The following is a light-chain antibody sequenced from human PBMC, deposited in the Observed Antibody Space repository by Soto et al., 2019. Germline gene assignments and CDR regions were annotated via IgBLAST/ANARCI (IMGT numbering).Light chain of an antibody. CDR1: ERISSW. J-gene: IGKJ1*01. CDR2: KAS. CDR3: QQYNRC. Sequence: DIPMTQCASTMFDSXGDRVTIICRASERISSWLAWYQKTPGXTAKLLIYKASRLESGVPSRFSGIGYGTEFTLTISSLQPDDFATYYCQQYNRCFGQGTKVDIK. V-gene: IGKV1-5*03.